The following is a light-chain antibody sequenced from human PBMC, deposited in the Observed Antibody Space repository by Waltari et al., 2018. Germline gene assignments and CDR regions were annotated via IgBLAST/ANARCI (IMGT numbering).Light chain of an antibody. CDR1: SGDVGSYNL. CDR3: SSYAGSSTTLV. CDR2: EVT. J-gene: IGLJ3*02. V-gene: IGLV2-23*02. Sequence: QAALTQPASVSGSPGQSITISCTGASGDVGSYNLVSWYQQHPGKAPKLMIYEVTKRPSGISNRFSGSTSGNTASLTISGLQAEDEADYYCSSYAGSSTTLVFGGGTKLTVL.